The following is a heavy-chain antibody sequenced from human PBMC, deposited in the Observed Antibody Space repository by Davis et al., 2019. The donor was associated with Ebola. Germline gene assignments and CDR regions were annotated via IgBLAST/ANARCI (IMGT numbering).Heavy chain of an antibody. CDR1: GFTFSSYD. CDR3: AKDRWVVGATLIDY. V-gene: IGHV3-13*05. Sequence: GGSLRLSCAASGFTFSSYDMHWVRQAPGKGLEWVSAIGTAVDPYYPGSVKGRFTISRDNSKNMLYLQMNSLRAEDTAVYYCAKDRWVVGATLIDYWGQGTLVTVSS. CDR2: IGTAVDP. J-gene: IGHJ4*02. D-gene: IGHD1-26*01.